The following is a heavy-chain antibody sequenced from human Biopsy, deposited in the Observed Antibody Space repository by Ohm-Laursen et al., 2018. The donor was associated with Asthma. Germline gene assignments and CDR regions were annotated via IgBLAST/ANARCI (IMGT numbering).Heavy chain of an antibody. V-gene: IGHV4-59*07. CDR1: GGSISSFY. CDR3: VRAVRNEQWLAPFDY. J-gene: IGHJ4*02. Sequence: SDTLSLTCSVYGGSISSFYWSWIRRSPEKELKWMGNVYWTGSTNYNPSLKSRITMSVDTSKNRMFLELTSVTAADTAIYYCVRAVRNEQWLAPFDYWGQGKPVTVSS. D-gene: IGHD6-19*01. CDR2: VYWTGST.